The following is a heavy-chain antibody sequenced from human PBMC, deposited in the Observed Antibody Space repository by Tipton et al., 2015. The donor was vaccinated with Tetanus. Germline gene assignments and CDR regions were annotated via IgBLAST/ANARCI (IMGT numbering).Heavy chain of an antibody. CDR1: GYTFTNYG. D-gene: IGHD3-22*01. V-gene: IGHV1-18*01. CDR2: ISIYNGNT. CDR3: ARRPKYYYDCSGSWFDL. Sequence: QSGAEVKKPGASVKVSCKASGYTFTNYGISWVRQAPGQGLEWMGWISIYNGNTNYAEKFQGIVTMTTDTSTNTAYMEVRSLRSDDTAVYYCARRPKYYYDCSGSWFDLWGQGTLVTVSS. J-gene: IGHJ5*02.